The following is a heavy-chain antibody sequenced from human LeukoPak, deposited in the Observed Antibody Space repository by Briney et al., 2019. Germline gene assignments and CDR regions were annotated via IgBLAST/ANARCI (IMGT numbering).Heavy chain of an antibody. V-gene: IGHV3-30*18. D-gene: IGHD6-13*01. Sequence: GRSLRLSCVASGFTFSTYGMHWVRQAPGKGLEWVGLISDDGRIDYYADSVKGRFTISRDNSKNTLYLQMNSLRAEDTAVYYCAKSGGSRSWYYWGQGTLVTVSS. J-gene: IGHJ4*02. CDR1: GFTFSTYG. CDR2: ISDDGRID. CDR3: AKSGGSRSWYY.